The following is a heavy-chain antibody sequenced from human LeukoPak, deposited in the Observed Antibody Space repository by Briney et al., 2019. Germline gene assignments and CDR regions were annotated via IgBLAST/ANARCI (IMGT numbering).Heavy chain of an antibody. D-gene: IGHD6-19*01. CDR2: IYYSGST. J-gene: IGHJ5*02. CDR1: GGSISSYY. CDR3: AAVAGTSWFDP. Sequence: SETLSLTCTVSGGSISSYYWSWTRQPPGKGLEWIGYIYYSGSTNYNPSLKSRVTISVDTSKNQFSLKLSSVTAADTAVYYCAAVAGTSWFDPWGQGTLVTVSS. V-gene: IGHV4-59*01.